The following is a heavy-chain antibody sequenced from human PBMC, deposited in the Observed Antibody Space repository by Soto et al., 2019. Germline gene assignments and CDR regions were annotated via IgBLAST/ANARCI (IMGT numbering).Heavy chain of an antibody. V-gene: IGHV1-2*02. CDR3: ARGGGTTLAPLP. CDR1: GYTFTGYF. J-gene: IGHJ5*02. CDR2: INPNSGAT. D-gene: IGHD3-16*01. Sequence: QVQLLQSGAEVKKPGASVKVSCKASGYTFTGYFMHWVRQAPGEGLEWMGWINPNSGATKYAPKFQGRVTMTRDTSKCTAYLEMIRLTSDDTAIYYCARGGGTTLAPLPWGQGTPVTVSS.